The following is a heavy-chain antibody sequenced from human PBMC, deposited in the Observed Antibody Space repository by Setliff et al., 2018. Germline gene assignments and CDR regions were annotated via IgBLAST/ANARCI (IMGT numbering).Heavy chain of an antibody. V-gene: IGHV4-59*01. CDR1: GGSISSYY. J-gene: IGHJ3*01. Sequence: SETLSLTCTVSGGSISSYYWSWIRQPPGKGLEWIAYIYCSGSTNYNPSLKSRVTISVDTSKNQFSLKLSSVTAADTAVYYCARGNNWEPDAFDVWGQGTMVTVSS. CDR3: ARGNNWEPDAFDV. CDR2: IYCSGST. D-gene: IGHD1-20*01.